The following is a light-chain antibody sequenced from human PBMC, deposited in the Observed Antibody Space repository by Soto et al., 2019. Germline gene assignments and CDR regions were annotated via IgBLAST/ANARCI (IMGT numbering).Light chain of an antibody. J-gene: IGLJ2*01. Sequence: QSVLTQPPSASGSPGQSVTISCTGASSDVGGYSYVSWYQQHPGKAPKLMIYEVSKRPSGVPDRFSGSKSGNTASLTVSVLQSEDEADYYCSSYGGSNNLVFGGGTKVTVL. CDR2: EVS. V-gene: IGLV2-8*01. CDR1: SSDVGGYSY. CDR3: SSYGGSNNLV.